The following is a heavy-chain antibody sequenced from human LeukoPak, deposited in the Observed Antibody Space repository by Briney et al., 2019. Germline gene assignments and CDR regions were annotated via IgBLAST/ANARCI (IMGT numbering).Heavy chain of an antibody. CDR2: IYTSGST. V-gene: IGHV4-4*07. CDR1: DGSISNYY. Sequence: SETLSLTCTVSDGSISNYYWNWIRQPAGKGLEWIGRIYTSGSTNYNPSLKSRVTMSVDTSKNQFSLRLSSVTAADTAMYYCARSIAAAGQEGYYYYYYMDVWGKGTTVTVSS. D-gene: IGHD6-13*01. J-gene: IGHJ6*03. CDR3: ARSIAAAGQEGYYYYYYMDV.